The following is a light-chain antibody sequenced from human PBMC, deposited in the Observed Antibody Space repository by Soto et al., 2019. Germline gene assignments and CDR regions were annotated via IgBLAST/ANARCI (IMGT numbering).Light chain of an antibody. CDR1: QSVSSD. J-gene: IGKJ2*01. Sequence: EIVMTQSPATLSVSPGERATLSCRASQSVSSDLAWYLQKPGQAPSLLVYAASTRATGMPARVSGSGSGTEFTLTISSLQSEDFAVYYCQQYNNWPHTFGQGTKLEIK. V-gene: IGKV3-15*01. CDR2: AAS. CDR3: QQYNNWPHT.